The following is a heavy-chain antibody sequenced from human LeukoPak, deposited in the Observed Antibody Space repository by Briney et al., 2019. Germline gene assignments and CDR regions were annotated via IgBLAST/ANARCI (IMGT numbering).Heavy chain of an antibody. J-gene: IGHJ3*02. V-gene: IGHV1-2*02. CDR1: GYTFTGYY. CDR3: AREPPVVNFDSSGDADAFDI. Sequence: ASVKVSCKASGYTFTGYYMHWVRRAPGQGLEWMGWINPNSGGTNYAQKFQGRVTMTRDTSISTAYMELSGLTSADTAVYYCAREPPVVNFDSSGDADAFDIWGQGTMVTVSS. CDR2: INPNSGGT. D-gene: IGHD3-22*01.